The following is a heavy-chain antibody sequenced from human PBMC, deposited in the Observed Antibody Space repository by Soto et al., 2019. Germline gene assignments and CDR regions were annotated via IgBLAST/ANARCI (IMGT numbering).Heavy chain of an antibody. V-gene: IGHV1-69*13. J-gene: IGHJ4*02. CDR3: ARHRHDFWSGYFDY. CDR1: GGTFSSYA. D-gene: IGHD3-3*01. CDR2: IIPIFGTA. Sequence: GASVKVSCKASGGTFSSYAISWVRQAPGQGLEWMGGIIPIFGTANYAQKFQGRVTITADESTSTAYMELSSLRSEDTAVYYCARHRHDFWSGYFDYWGQGTLVTVSS.